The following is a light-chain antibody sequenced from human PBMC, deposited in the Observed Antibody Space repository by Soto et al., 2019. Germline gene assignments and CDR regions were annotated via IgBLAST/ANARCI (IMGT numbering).Light chain of an antibody. CDR2: DAS. V-gene: IGKV1-5*01. CDR3: QHYNSYSEA. CDR1: QSLNTW. J-gene: IGKJ1*01. Sequence: IQIALTPSTLCGSVGDRGTITCRASQSLNTWLAWYQQKPGKAPKLLIYDASSLQSGVPSRFSGSGSGTEFTLTISSLQPDDFATYYCQHYNSYSEAFGQGTKVDIK.